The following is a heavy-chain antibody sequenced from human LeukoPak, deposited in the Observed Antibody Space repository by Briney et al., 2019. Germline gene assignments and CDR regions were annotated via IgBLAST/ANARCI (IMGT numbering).Heavy chain of an antibody. CDR2: IKYDGSNT. Sequence: PGVSLTLSCSASGFTFSSYGMLWERQAPGMGLVWVAVIKYDGSNTYYADSVKGRFTISRDNSKNTLYLQMNSLRAEDTAVYYCAKDYGYDSSGYQVTVFDYWGQGTLVTVSS. CDR3: AKDYGYDSSGYQVTVFDY. CDR1: GFTFSSYG. J-gene: IGHJ4*02. D-gene: IGHD3-22*01. V-gene: IGHV3-30*18.